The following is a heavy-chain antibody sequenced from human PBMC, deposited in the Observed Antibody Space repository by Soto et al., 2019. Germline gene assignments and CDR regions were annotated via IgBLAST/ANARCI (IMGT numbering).Heavy chain of an antibody. CDR1: GGTFRSFA. J-gene: IGHJ4*02. CDR3: AKDTDHAYDF. D-gene: IGHD3-16*01. CDR2: IIPLFGTT. V-gene: IGHV1-69*01. Sequence: QVQLVQSGAEVKKPGSSVKVSCKASGGTFRSFAFSWVRQAPGHGLEWMGGIIPLFGTTNYAQRFQGRVTITADESTSTAYMELSSLKPEDTAIYYCAKDTDHAYDFWGQGTLVTVSS.